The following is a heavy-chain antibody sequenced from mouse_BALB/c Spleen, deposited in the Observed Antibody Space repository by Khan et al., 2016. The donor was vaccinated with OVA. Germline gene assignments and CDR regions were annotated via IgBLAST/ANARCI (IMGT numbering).Heavy chain of an antibody. J-gene: IGHJ4*01. V-gene: IGHV9-3-1*01. Sequence: QIQLVQSGPELKKPGETVKISCKASGYTFTNYGMNWVKQAPGKGLKWMGWRNSNTGEATYADDFKGRFACSVETSTTTAYVQIKNLKNEDTATYFCVRGGRRAMDYWGQGTSVTVSS. CDR1: GYTFTNYG. CDR3: VRGGRRAMDY. CDR2: RNSNTGEA. D-gene: IGHD3-3*01.